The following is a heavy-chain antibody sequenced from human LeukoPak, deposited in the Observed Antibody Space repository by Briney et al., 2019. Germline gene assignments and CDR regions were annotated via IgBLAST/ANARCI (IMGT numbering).Heavy chain of an antibody. D-gene: IGHD1-26*01. Sequence: ASVKVSCKASGYTLTSYGISWVRQAPGQGLEWMGWISAYNGNTNYAQKLQGRVTMTTDTSTSTAYMELRSLRSDDTAVYYCARGTPLVWELQPFDYWGQGTLVTVSS. J-gene: IGHJ4*02. CDR3: ARGTPLVWELQPFDY. CDR1: GYTLTSYG. V-gene: IGHV1-18*01. CDR2: ISAYNGNT.